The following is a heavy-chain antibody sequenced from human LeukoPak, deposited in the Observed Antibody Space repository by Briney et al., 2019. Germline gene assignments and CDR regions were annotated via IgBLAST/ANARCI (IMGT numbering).Heavy chain of an antibody. V-gene: IGHV1-2*02. J-gene: IGHJ4*02. CDR1: GYTFTGYS. CDR2: IKPNSGGT. CDR3: ARGADLLVDTAMVTGLDY. Sequence: ASVKVSCKASGYTFTGYSMHWVRQAPGQGLEWMGWIKPNSGGTNYAQKFQGRVTMTRNTSISTAYMELSSLRSEDTAVYYCARGADLLVDTAMVTGLDYWGQGTLVTVSS. D-gene: IGHD5-18*01.